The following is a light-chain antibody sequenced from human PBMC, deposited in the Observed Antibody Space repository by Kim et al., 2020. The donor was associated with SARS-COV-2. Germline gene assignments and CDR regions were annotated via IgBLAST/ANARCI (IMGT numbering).Light chain of an antibody. CDR2: KKT. CDR3: QSADSSGTY. J-gene: IGLJ2*01. Sequence: SVSPGQTASITCSGDAVARQYFFWYQQKPGQAPVVVMFKKTERPSGIPELFAGSTSGTTVTLTISGFQAEDEADYYCQSADSSGTYFGGGTQLTFL. V-gene: IGLV3-25*03. CDR1: AVARQY.